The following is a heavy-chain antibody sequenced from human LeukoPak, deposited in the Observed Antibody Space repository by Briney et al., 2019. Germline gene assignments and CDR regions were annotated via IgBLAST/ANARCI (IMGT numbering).Heavy chain of an antibody. CDR1: GGSRISGNYY. CDR2: IYYSGST. Sequence: SETLSLTSTVSGGSRISGNYYWGWIRQPPRKGLEWNRSIYYSGSTYCNPSLKSRVTMSVDTSKNHFSLKLRSVTAEDTAVYYCARKHSTWTTKGYFAYWGQGTLVT. V-gene: IGHV4-39*01. J-gene: IGHJ4*02. CDR3: ARKHSTWTTKGYFAY. D-gene: IGHD6-13*01.